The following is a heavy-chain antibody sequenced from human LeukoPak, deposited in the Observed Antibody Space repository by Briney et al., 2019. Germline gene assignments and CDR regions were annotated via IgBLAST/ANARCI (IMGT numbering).Heavy chain of an antibody. CDR2: IGAYNGNT. J-gene: IGHJ5*02. CDR1: GYTFTGYY. D-gene: IGHD3-10*01. V-gene: IGHV1-18*04. CDR3: ARDITMVRGVIIANWFDP. Sequence: ASVKVSCKASGYTFTGYYMHWVRQAPGQGLEWMGWIGAYNGNTSYAQKLQGRVTMTTDTSTSTAYMELRSLRSDDTAVYYCARDITMVRGVIIANWFDPWGQGTLVTVSS.